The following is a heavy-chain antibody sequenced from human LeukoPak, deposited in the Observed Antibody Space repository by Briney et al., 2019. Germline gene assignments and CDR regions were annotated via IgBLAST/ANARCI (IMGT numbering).Heavy chain of an antibody. V-gene: IGHV3-21*01. CDR3: ARDLPSRELGEAPYG. D-gene: IGHD3-16*01. CDR2: ISSSSSYI. CDR1: GFTFSSYS. J-gene: IGHJ4*02. Sequence: GGSLRLSCAASGFTFSSYSMNWVRQAPGKGLEWVSSISSSSSYIYYADSVKGRFTISRDNAKNSLYLQMNSLRAEDTAVYYCARDLPSRELGEAPYGWGQGTLVTVSS.